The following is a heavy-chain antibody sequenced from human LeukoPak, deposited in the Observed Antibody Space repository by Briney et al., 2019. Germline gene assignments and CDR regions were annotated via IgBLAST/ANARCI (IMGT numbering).Heavy chain of an antibody. D-gene: IGHD5-18*01. Sequence: SETLSLTCAVYGGSFSGYYWSWIRQPPGKGLEWIGEINHSGSTNYNPSLKSRVTISVDTSKNQFSLKLSSVTAADTAVYYCATPSTDSYGYYFDYWGQGTLVTVSS. V-gene: IGHV4-34*01. J-gene: IGHJ4*02. CDR1: GGSFSGYY. CDR2: INHSGST. CDR3: ATPSTDSYGYYFDY.